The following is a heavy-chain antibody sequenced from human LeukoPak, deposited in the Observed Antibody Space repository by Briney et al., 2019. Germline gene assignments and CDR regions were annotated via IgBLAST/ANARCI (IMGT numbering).Heavy chain of an antibody. D-gene: IGHD3-3*01. J-gene: IGHJ4*02. CDR3: ARERDFWSESGYFDY. CDR1: GGSISRGDYY. Sequence: SQTLSLTCTVSGGSISRGDYYWSWIRQPPGKGLERIGYIYYSGSTYYNPSLKSRVTISVDTSKNQFSLKLSPVTAADTAVYYCARERDFWSESGYFDYWGQGTLVTVSS. V-gene: IGHV4-30-4*01. CDR2: IYYSGST.